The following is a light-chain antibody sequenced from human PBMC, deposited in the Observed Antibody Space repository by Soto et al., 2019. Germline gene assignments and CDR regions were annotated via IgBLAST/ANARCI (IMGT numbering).Light chain of an antibody. CDR1: SSDIGGYNY. J-gene: IGLJ3*02. CDR3: SSYVGSNIFWV. V-gene: IGLV2-8*01. Sequence: QSALTQPPSASGSPGQSVTISCTGTSSDIGGYNYVSWYQQQPGKAPKVMIYEVNKRPSGVPDRFSGSKSGNTASLTVSGLQAEDEADYYCSSYVGSNIFWVFGGGTKLTVL. CDR2: EVN.